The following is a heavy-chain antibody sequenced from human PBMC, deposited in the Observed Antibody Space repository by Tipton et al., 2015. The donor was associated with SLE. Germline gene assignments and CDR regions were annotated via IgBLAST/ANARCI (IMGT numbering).Heavy chain of an antibody. V-gene: IGHV3-33*01. D-gene: IGHD3-16*01. Sequence: SLRLSCAASGFTFSTFAIHWVRPAPGKGLGWVAVIWYDGSNKFYADSVKGRFTISRDNSKNTVSLQMNGLRVEDTAVYFCARGRGGEFLDYWGQGTLVTVSS. CDR3: ARGRGGEFLDY. CDR1: GFTFSTFA. J-gene: IGHJ4*02. CDR2: IWYDGSNK.